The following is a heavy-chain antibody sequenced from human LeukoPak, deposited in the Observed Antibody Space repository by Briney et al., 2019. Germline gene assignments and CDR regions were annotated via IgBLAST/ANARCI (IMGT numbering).Heavy chain of an antibody. V-gene: IGHV3-30-3*01. CDR2: ISYDGSNK. Sequence: GGSLRLSCAASGFTFSSYAMHWVRQAPGKGLEWVAVISYDGSNKYYADSVKGRLTISRDNSKNTLYLQMNSLRAEDTAVYYCARDLSAAGSPDYWGQGTLVTVSS. D-gene: IGHD6-13*01. CDR3: ARDLSAAGSPDY. CDR1: GFTFSSYA. J-gene: IGHJ4*02.